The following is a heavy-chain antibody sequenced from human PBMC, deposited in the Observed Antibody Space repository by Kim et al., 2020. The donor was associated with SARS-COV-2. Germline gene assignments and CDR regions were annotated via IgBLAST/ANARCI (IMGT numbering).Heavy chain of an antibody. CDR1: GYSFTSFW. Sequence: GESLKISCKGSGYSFTSFWISWVRQMPGKGLEWMGRIDPNDSAANYSPSFQGHVTISVDKSISTAYLQWDTLQASDTAIYFCARHYGSGSYDYWGQGTLV. CDR2: IDPNDSAA. D-gene: IGHD3-10*01. V-gene: IGHV5-10-1*01. J-gene: IGHJ4*02. CDR3: ARHYGSGSYDY.